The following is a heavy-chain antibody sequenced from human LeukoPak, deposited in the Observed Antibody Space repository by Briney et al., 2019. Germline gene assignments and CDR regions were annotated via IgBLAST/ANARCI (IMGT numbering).Heavy chain of an antibody. CDR1: GYTFTSYG. V-gene: IGHV1-18*01. CDR3: ATSKEVVVMNY. J-gene: IGHJ4*02. CDR2: ISAYNGNT. Sequence: ASVKVSCKASGYTFTSYGISWVRQAPGQGLEWMGWISAYNGNTNYAQKLRGRVTMTTDTSTSTAYMELRSLRPDDTAVYYCATSKEVVVMNYWGQGTLVTVSS. D-gene: IGHD3-22*01.